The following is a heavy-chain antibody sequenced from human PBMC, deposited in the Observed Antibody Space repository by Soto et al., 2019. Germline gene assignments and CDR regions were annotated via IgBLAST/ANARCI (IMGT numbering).Heavy chain of an antibody. J-gene: IGHJ4*02. CDR2: IYYNGNT. D-gene: IGHD4-17*01. Sequence: PSETLSLTCPFSGGSSSSSSYYWGWIRRPPGKGLEWIGSIYYNGNTYYSPSLQSRVTISVDTSKNQFSLKLSSVTAADTAVFYCARLVRLGLRWSHAIDYWGQGTLVTVSS. CDR3: ARLVRLGLRWSHAIDY. CDR1: GGSSSSSSYY. V-gene: IGHV4-39*01.